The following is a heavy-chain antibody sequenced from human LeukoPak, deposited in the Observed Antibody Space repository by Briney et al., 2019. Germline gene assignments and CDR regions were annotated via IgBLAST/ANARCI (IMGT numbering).Heavy chain of an antibody. CDR2: INTCNGKT. CDR1: GYTFTTYG. J-gene: IGHJ4*02. D-gene: IGHD6-13*01. Sequence: ASVKVSCKASGYTFTTYGISWVRQAPGQGLEWMGWINTCNGKTNYAQKFQGRVTMTRDMSTSTVYMELSSLRSEDTAVYYCARGRGSSWYTEYYFDYWGQGTLVTVSS. V-gene: IGHV1-18*01. CDR3: ARGRGSSWYTEYYFDY.